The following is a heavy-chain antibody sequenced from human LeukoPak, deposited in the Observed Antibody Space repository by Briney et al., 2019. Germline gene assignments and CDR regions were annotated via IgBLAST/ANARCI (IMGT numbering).Heavy chain of an antibody. J-gene: IGHJ6*02. CDR3: AKDLNVLLYGMDV. Sequence: PGGSLRLSCAASGFTFSSYWMSWVRQAPGKGLEWVANIKQDGSEKYYVDSVKGRFTISRDNAKNSLYLQMNSLRAEDTAVYYCAKDLNVLLYGMDVWGQGTTVTVSS. D-gene: IGHD3-10*01. CDR2: IKQDGSEK. V-gene: IGHV3-7*03. CDR1: GFTFSSYW.